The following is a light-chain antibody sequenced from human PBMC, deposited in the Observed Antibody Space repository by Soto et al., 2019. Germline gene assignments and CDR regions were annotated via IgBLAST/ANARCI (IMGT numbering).Light chain of an antibody. CDR3: TSYTNNNTVV. Sequence: QSALTQPASVSGSPGQSITLSCTGTSGDIGRYNYISWYRQHPGKAPKLIIYEVTNRSSGVSYRFSGSKSGNTASLTISGLQTEDEADYYCTSYTNNNTVVFGGGTKLTVL. V-gene: IGLV2-14*01. CDR1: SGDIGRYNY. J-gene: IGLJ2*01. CDR2: EVT.